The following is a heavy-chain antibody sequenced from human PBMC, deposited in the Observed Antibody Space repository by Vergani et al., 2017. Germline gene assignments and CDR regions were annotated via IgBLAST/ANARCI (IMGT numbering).Heavy chain of an antibody. CDR2: IYYSGST. V-gene: IGHV4-59*01. CDR1: GGSISSYY. CDR3: ARGHYYGSGSQRFDY. J-gene: IGHJ4*02. D-gene: IGHD3-10*01. Sequence: QVQLQESGPGLVKTSETLSLTCTVSGGSISSYYWSWIRQHPGKGLEWIGYIYYSGSTKYNPSLKSRVTISVDTSKNQFSLKLSSVTAAETAVYYCARGHYYGSGSQRFDYWGQGTLVTVSS.